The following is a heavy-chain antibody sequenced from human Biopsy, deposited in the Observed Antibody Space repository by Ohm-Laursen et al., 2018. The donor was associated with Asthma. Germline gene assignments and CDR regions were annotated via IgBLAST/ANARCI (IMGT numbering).Heavy chain of an antibody. J-gene: IGHJ6*02. CDR1: GGSFSGYY. D-gene: IGHD3-3*01. V-gene: IGHV4-34*01. Sequence: GTLSLTCAVYGGSFSGYYWSWTRQPPGKGLEWIGEINHSGSTNYNPSLKSRVTISVDTSKNQFSLKLSSVTAADTAVYYCARSAKTIFGVVMGSYYYGMDVWGQGTTVTVSS. CDR2: INHSGST. CDR3: ARSAKTIFGVVMGSYYYGMDV.